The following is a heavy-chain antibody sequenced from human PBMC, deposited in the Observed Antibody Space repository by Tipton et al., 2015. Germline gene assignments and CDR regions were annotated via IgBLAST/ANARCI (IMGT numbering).Heavy chain of an antibody. D-gene: IGHD2-15*01. CDR2: IFYSGST. V-gene: IGHV4-39*01. CDR3: ARLRYCSGGICSPHRWFDP. CDR1: GGSISSSSYY. J-gene: IGHJ5*02. Sequence: LRLSCTVSGGSISSSSYYWGWIRQPPGRGLEWIGSIFYSGSTYYNPSLKSRVTISVDTSKNQFSLKLSSVTAADTAVYYCARLRYCSGGICSPHRWFDPWGQGTLVTVSS.